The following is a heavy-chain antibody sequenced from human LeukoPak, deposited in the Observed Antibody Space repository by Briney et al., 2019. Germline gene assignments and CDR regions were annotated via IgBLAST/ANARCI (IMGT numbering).Heavy chain of an antibody. Sequence: ASVKVSCKASGYTFTGYFVHWVRQAPGQGLQWMGWINPNTGGTNYAQKFQGRVTMTRDTSISTAYMELSRLRSDDTAVYYCARDRSAYYYVVDYWGQGTLVTVSS. CDR3: ARDRSAYYYVVDY. V-gene: IGHV1-2*02. CDR1: GYTFTGYF. D-gene: IGHD3-10*02. J-gene: IGHJ4*02. CDR2: INPNTGGT.